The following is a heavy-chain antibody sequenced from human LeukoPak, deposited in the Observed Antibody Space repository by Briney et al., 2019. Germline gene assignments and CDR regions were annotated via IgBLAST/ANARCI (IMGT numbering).Heavy chain of an antibody. CDR3: ARGELPYYYYYGMDV. D-gene: IGHD1-26*01. Sequence: GGSLRLSCAASGFTFSHAWMTWVRQAPGKGLEWVAVIWYDGSNKYYADSVKGRFTISRDNSKNTLYLQMNSLRAEDTAVYYCARGELPYYYYYGMDVWGQGTTVTVSS. V-gene: IGHV3-33*08. CDR2: IWYDGSNK. CDR1: GFTFSHAW. J-gene: IGHJ6*02.